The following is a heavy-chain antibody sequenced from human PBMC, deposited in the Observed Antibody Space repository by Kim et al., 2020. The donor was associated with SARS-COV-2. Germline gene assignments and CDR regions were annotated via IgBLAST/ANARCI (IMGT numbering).Heavy chain of an antibody. Sequence: GGSLRLSCAASGFTFSDYSMSWIRQAPEKGLEWVSHISSSSTYTNYADSVKGRFTISRDNTKDSLYLQMNSLSVEDTAVYYCARIPGSFASLYYFDYWGQGTLVTVSS. CDR3: ARIPGSFASLYYFDY. J-gene: IGHJ4*02. V-gene: IGHV3-11*03. CDR2: ISSSSTYT. CDR1: GFTFSDYS. D-gene: IGHD2-15*01.